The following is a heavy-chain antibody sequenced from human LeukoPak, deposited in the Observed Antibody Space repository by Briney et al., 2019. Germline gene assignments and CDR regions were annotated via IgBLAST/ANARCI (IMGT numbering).Heavy chain of an antibody. CDR1: GFTFSSYW. D-gene: IGHD3-22*01. V-gene: IGHV3-7*01. CDR2: IKQDGSEK. Sequence: PGGSLRLSCAASGFTFSSYWMSWVRQAPGKGLEWVANIKQDGSEKYYVDSVKGRFTISRNNAKNSLYLQMNSLRAEDTAVYYCARALYYYDSSALYYFDYWGQGTLVTVSS. J-gene: IGHJ4*02. CDR3: ARALYYYDSSALYYFDY.